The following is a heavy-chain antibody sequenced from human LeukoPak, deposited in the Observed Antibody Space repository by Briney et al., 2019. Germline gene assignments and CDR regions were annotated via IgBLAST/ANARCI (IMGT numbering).Heavy chain of an antibody. CDR1: GYTFTSYY. CDR3: ARDDGRYFDRLGHDAFDI. CDR2: INPSGGST. D-gene: IGHD3-9*01. Sequence: VASVKVSCKASGYTFTSYYMHWVRQALGQGLEWMGTINPSGGSTSYAQKFQGRVTMTRDMSTSTVYMELSSLRSEDTAVYYCARDDGRYFDRLGHDAFDIWGQGTLVTVSS. V-gene: IGHV1-46*01. J-gene: IGHJ3*02.